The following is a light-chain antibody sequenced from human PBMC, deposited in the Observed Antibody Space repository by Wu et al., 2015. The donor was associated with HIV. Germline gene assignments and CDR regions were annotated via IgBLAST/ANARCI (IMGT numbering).Light chain of an antibody. CDR2: GVS. J-gene: IGKJ1*01. V-gene: IGKV3-20*01. Sequence: RLLIYGVSSRATGIPGRSSGSGSGTDFTLTISRLEPEDFAVYYCHQYGSSPQTFGQGTKVEIK. CDR3: HQYGSSPQT.